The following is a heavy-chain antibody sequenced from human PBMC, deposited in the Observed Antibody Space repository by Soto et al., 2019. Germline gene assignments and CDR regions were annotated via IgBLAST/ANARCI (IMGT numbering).Heavy chain of an antibody. CDR2: ISAYNGNT. D-gene: IGHD2-2*01. CDR3: ARDWGQYQLLTAFDI. CDR1: GYTFTSYG. J-gene: IGHJ3*02. V-gene: IGHV1-18*01. Sequence: ASVKVSCKASGYTFTSYGISWVRQAPGQGLEWMGWISAYNGNTNYAQKLQGRVTMTTDTSTSQAYMELRSLRSDDTAVYYCARDWGQYQLLTAFDIWGQGTMVTVSS.